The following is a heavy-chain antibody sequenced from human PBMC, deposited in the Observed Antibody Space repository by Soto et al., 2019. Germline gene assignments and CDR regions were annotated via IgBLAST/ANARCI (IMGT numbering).Heavy chain of an antibody. Sequence: SETLSLTCGVYGGSFSNYYWSWIRQSPEKGLEWIGEINPSGVTNSNPSLKSRVTISVDTSKNEFSLNLSSVTAADTAVYYCARGRMTTVTTYYYGMDVWGQGTTVTVSS. CDR2: INPSGVT. J-gene: IGHJ6*02. CDR1: GGSFSNYY. V-gene: IGHV4-34*01. CDR3: ARGRMTTVTTYYYGMDV. D-gene: IGHD4-17*01.